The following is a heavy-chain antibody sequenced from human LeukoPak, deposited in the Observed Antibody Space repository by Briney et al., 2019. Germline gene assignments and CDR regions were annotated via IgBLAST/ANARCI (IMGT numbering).Heavy chain of an antibody. CDR1: GFTVSDSY. D-gene: IGHD6-13*01. CDR3: ARGAIGAAGRLDS. CDR2: IYSGGTT. J-gene: IGHJ4*02. Sequence: GGSLRLSCAASGFTVSDSYMNWVRQAPGKGVEWVSVIYSGGTTYYADSVKGRFTISRDNLKNTLYLQLNSLRVEDTAVYYCARGAIGAAGRLDSWGQGTLVTVSS. V-gene: IGHV3-66*01.